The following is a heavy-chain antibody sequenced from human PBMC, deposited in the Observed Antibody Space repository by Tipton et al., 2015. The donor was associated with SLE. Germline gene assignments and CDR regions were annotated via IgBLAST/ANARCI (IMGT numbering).Heavy chain of an antibody. CDR1: GGSISSSNYY. D-gene: IGHD6-19*01. CDR2: INHSGST. V-gene: IGHV4-39*07. CDR3: ARVDSAWYLEY. J-gene: IGHJ4*02. Sequence: TLSLTCTVSGGSISSSNYYWSWIRQPPGKGLECIGEINHSGSTNYNPSLKSRVTISVDTSKNQFSLKLSSVTAADTAVYYCARVDSAWYLEYWGQGTLVTVSS.